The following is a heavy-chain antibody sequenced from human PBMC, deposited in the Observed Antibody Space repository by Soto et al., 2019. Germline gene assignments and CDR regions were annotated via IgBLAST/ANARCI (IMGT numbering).Heavy chain of an antibody. CDR3: TRQRDGYNYRYFDY. V-gene: IGHV4-31*03. J-gene: IGHJ4*02. D-gene: IGHD5-12*01. CDR2: IYYSGST. CDR1: GGSINSGGYY. Sequence: QVQLQESGPGLVKPSQTLSLTCTVSGGSINSGGYYWSWIRQHPGKGLEWIGYIYYSGSTYYNPSLKSRVNISIATSKNQFSLRLSPVTAADTAVYYCTRQRDGYNYRYFDYWGQGTLVTVSS.